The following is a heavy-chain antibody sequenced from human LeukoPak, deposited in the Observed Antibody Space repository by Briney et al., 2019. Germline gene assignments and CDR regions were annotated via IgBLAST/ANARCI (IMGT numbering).Heavy chain of an antibody. D-gene: IGHD3-10*02. Sequence: PETLSLTCTVSGYSLSSGYYWGWIRQPPGKGLEGFGSIYHSGSTYYNPSLKSRVTISVDTSKNQFSLKLSSVTAADTAVYYCASETCLLSSSVVHYWGQGTLVTVSS. CDR2: IYHSGST. CDR1: GYSLSSGYY. CDR3: ASETCLLSSSVVHY. V-gene: IGHV4-38-2*02. J-gene: IGHJ4*02.